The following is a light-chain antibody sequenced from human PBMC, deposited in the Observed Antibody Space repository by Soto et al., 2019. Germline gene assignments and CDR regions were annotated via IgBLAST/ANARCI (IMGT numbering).Light chain of an antibody. CDR2: EVN. J-gene: IGLJ1*01. CDR3: SSYAGSNNLGV. V-gene: IGLV2-8*01. CDR1: SSDVGGYKY. Sequence: QSALTQPPSASGSPGQSVTISCTGTSSDVGGYKYVSWYQQHPGKAPKLMIFEVNKRPSGVPDRFSGSKSGNTASLTVSGLQAEDEADYYCSSYAGSNNLGVFVTGTKLTVL.